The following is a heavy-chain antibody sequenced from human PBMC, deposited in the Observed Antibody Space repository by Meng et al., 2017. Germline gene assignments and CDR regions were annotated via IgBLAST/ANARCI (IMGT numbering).Heavy chain of an antibody. D-gene: IGHD5-24*01. CDR1: GFSLSTSGVG. V-gene: IGHV2-5*02. CDR3: AHRPNVEMATYHFDY. Sequence: QTTLKDSGPTLVKPTQTLTLTCTVSGFSLSTSGVGVGWIRQPPGKALEWLALIYWDDDKRYSPSLKSRLTITKDTSKNQVVLTMTNMDPVDTATYYCAHRPNVEMATYHFDYWGQGTLVTVSS. J-gene: IGHJ4*02. CDR2: IYWDDDK.